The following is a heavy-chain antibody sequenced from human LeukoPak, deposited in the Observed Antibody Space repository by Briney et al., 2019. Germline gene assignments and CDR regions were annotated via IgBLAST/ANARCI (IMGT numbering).Heavy chain of an antibody. J-gene: IGHJ4*02. V-gene: IGHV3-33*01. Sequence: GGSLRLSCVASGFTFSSYAMHWVRQAPGKGLEWVAVIWYDGSNKYYADSVKGRFTISRDNSKNTLYLQMNSLRAEDTAVYYCARDYGYCSGGSCYSPYYFDYWGQGTLVTVSS. CDR3: ARDYGYCSGGSCYSPYYFDY. D-gene: IGHD2-15*01. CDR2: IWYDGSNK. CDR1: GFTFSSYA.